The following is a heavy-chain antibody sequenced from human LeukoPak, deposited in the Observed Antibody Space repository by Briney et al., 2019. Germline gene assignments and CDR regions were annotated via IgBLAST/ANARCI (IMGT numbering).Heavy chain of an antibody. CDR1: GFTFSSYA. CDR3: AREARGDFFDAFDI. J-gene: IGHJ3*02. Sequence: TGRSLRLSCAASGFTFSSYAMHWVRQAPGKGLEWVAVISYDGSNKYYADSVKGRFTISRDNSKNTLYLQMNSLRAEDTAVYYCAREARGDFFDAFDIWGQGTMVTVSS. D-gene: IGHD3-3*01. CDR2: ISYDGSNK. V-gene: IGHV3-30-3*01.